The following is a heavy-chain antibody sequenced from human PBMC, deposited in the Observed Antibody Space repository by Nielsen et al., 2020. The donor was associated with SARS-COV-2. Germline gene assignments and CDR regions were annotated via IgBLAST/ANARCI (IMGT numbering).Heavy chain of an antibody. CDR2: INPSGGST. D-gene: IGHD4-23*01. V-gene: IGHV1-46*01. J-gene: IGHJ6*02. CDR3: ARDLPDYGGNSGGMDV. Sequence: ASVKVSCKASGYTFTSYYMHWVRQAPGQGLEWMGIINPSGGSTSYAQKFQGRVTMTRDTSTSTVYMELSSLRSEDTAVYYCARDLPDYGGNSGGMDVWGQGTTVTVSS. CDR1: GYTFTSYY.